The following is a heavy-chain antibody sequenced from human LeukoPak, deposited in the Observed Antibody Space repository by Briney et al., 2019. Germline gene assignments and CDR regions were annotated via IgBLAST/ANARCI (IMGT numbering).Heavy chain of an antibody. CDR3: AKLCGDYYYYYMDV. D-gene: IGHD4-17*01. Sequence: PGGSLRLSCAASGFTFSSYAMSWVRQAPGKGLEWVSAISGSGGSTYYADSVKGRFTISRDNSKNTLYLQMNSLRAEDTAVYYCAKLCGDYYYYYMDVWGKGTTVTVSS. V-gene: IGHV3-23*01. CDR1: GFTFSSYA. CDR2: ISGSGGST. J-gene: IGHJ6*03.